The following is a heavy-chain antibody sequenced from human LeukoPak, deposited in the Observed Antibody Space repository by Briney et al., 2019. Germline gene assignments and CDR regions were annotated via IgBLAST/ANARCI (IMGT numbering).Heavy chain of an antibody. V-gene: IGHV3-21*01. CDR3: AREGSSGWYLDY. CDR2: ISSGSSHI. CDR1: GFSFSDYN. Sequence: GGSMRLSCAASGFSFSDYNMNWVRQAPGKGLEWVSSISSGSSHIYYADSVKGRFTISRDNAKNTLYLQMNSLRAEDTAVYYCAREGSSGWYLDYWGQGTLVTVSS. J-gene: IGHJ4*02. D-gene: IGHD6-19*01.